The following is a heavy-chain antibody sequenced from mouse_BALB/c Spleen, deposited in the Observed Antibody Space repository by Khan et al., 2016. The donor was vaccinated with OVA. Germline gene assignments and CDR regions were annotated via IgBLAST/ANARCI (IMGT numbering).Heavy chain of an antibody. V-gene: IGHV1-84*02. Sequence: QVQLQQSGPELVKPGASVKISCKASGFTFNDYYINWVKQKPGQGLEWIGWIDPGSGNTKYNEKFKGMATLTVDTSSNTAYMQLSSLTSEDTAVYFCAKGAYYGNSLFDYWGQGTTLTVSS. CDR3: AKGAYYGNSLFDY. D-gene: IGHD2-10*01. CDR1: GFTFNDYY. CDR2: IDPGSGNT. J-gene: IGHJ2*01.